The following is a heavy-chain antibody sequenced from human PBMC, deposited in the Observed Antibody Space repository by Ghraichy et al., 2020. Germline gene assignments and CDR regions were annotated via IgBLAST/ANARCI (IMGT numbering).Heavy chain of an antibody. CDR1: GYSFTGYY. CDR2: INPNNGGT. Sequence: ASVKVSCKASGYSFTGYYMYWVRQAPGQGLEWMGRINPNNGGTNYAQKFQGRVTMTRDTSISTAYMELSRLRSDDTAVYYCARLRRDYEDSYFGIWGQGTMVTVSS. D-gene: IGHD4/OR15-4a*01. J-gene: IGHJ3*02. CDR3: ARLRRDYEDSYFGI. V-gene: IGHV1-2*06.